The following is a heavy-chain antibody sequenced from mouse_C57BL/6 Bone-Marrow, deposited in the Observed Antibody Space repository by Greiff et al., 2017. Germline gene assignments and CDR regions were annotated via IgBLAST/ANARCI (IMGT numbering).Heavy chain of an antibody. Sequence: QVQLQQSGAELARPGASVKLSCKASGYTFTSYGLSWVKPRPGQGLEWIGAIYPRSGNTNYNEKFKGKATLTAAKSSRTAYMELRSLTSADSAVYFCARPSVYSFMDDWAQGTSVTVSS. CDR1: GYTFTSYG. CDR3: ARPSVYSFMDD. D-gene: IGHD1-1*01. J-gene: IGHJ4*01. V-gene: IGHV1-81*01. CDR2: IYPRSGNT.